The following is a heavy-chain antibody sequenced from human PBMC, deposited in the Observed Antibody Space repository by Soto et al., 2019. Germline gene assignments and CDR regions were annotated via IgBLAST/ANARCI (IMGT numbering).Heavy chain of an antibody. Sequence: PGESLKISCKASGYSFTGYWIGWVRQMPGKGLEWMAMIYPGDSNTKYSPSFHGQVTISADKSTRTAYLQWRSPKASDTAMYYCASLFGYPPPFDYWGQGTLVTVSS. D-gene: IGHD6-25*01. J-gene: IGHJ4*02. V-gene: IGHV5-51*01. CDR2: IYPGDSNT. CDR3: ASLFGYPPPFDY. CDR1: GYSFTGYW.